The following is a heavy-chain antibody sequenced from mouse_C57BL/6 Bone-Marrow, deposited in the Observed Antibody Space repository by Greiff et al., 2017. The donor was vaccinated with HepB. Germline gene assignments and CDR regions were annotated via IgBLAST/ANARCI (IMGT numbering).Heavy chain of an antibody. CDR3: ARINLLDY. V-gene: IGHV5-6*01. J-gene: IGHJ2*01. CDR1: GFTFSSYG. Sequence: EVHLVESGGDLVKPGGSLKLSCAASGFTFSSYGMSWVRQTPDKRLEWVATISSGGSYTYYPDSVKGRFTISRDNAKNTLYLQMSSLKSEDTAMYYCARINLLDYWGQGTTLTVSS. CDR2: ISSGGSYT.